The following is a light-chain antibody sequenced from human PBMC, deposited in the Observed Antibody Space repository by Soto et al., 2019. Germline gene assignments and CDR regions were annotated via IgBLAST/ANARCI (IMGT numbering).Light chain of an antibody. V-gene: IGLV1-44*01. CDR1: SSNIGINT. Sequence: QSVLTQPPSASGTPVQRVTISCSGSSSNIGINTVNWYQQVPGTAPKPLIYSNDHRASGVPDRFSGSKSGTSVSLAISGLQSEDEADYYCTAWDNSLNGYVFGAGTKVTVL. CDR2: SND. CDR3: TAWDNSLNGYV. J-gene: IGLJ1*01.